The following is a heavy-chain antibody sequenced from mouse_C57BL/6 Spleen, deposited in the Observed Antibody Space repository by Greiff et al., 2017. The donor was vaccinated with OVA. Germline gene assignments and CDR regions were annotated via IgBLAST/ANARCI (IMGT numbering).Heavy chain of an antibody. Sequence: EVKLMESGGGLVKPGGSLKLSCAASGFTFSDYGMHWVRQAPEKGLEWVAYISSGSSTIYYADTVKGRFTISRDNAKNTLFLQMTSLRSEDTAMYYCASRRRTGTGAMDYWGQGTSVTVSS. D-gene: IGHD4-1*01. CDR3: ASRRRTGTGAMDY. CDR1: GFTFSDYG. J-gene: IGHJ4*01. CDR2: ISSGSSTI. V-gene: IGHV5-17*01.